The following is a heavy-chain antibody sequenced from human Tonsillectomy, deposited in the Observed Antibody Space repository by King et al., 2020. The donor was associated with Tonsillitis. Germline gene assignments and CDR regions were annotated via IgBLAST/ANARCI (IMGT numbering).Heavy chain of an antibody. D-gene: IGHD6-19*01. CDR3: AAISSGWRNDDFDI. Sequence: LQLQESGPGLVKPSETLSLTCTVSGGSISSSSYYWGWIRQPPGKGLEWIGSIYYSGSTYYNPSLKSRVTISVDTSKNQFSLKLSSVTAADPAVYYCAAISSGWRNDDFDIWGQGTMVTVSS. J-gene: IGHJ3*02. CDR2: IYYSGST. V-gene: IGHV4-39*01. CDR1: GGSISSSSYY.